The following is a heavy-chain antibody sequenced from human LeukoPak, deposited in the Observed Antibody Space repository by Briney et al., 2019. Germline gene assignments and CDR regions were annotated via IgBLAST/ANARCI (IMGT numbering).Heavy chain of an antibody. J-gene: IGHJ4*02. CDR2: INPNSGGT. CDR1: GYTFTGYY. V-gene: IGHV1-2*06. Sequence: ASVKVSCKASGYTFTGYYMHWVRQAPGQGLEWMGRINPNSGGTNYAQKFQGRVTMTRDTSISTAYMELSRLRSDDTAVYYCARGHWDDYGDLHVRTGFYFDYWGQGTLVTVSS. CDR3: ARGHWDDYGDLHVRTGFYFDY. D-gene: IGHD4-17*01.